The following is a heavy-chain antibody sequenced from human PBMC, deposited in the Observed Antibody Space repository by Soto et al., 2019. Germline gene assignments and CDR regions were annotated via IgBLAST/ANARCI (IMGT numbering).Heavy chain of an antibody. J-gene: IGHJ4*02. D-gene: IGHD3-3*01. Sequence: GGSLRLSCAASGFTFSNAWMSWVRRAPGEGLEWVSYISSSSYTNYADSVKGRFTISRDNAKNSLYLQMNSLRAEDTAVYYCARAGDDFWSGEFDYWGQGTLVTVSS. CDR2: ISSSSYT. CDR3: ARAGDDFWSGEFDY. V-gene: IGHV3-11*06. CDR1: GFTFSNAW.